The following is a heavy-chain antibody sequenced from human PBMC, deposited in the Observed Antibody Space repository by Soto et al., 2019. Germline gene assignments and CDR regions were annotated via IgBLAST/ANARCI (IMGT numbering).Heavy chain of an antibody. J-gene: IGHJ5*02. CDR1: GGSISSGGYS. CDR3: ARVPAP. CDR2: IYNSGST. V-gene: IGHV4-30-2*01. Sequence: QLQLQESGSGLVKPSQTLSLTCAVSGGSISSGGYSWSWIRQPPGKGLEWIGYIYNSGSTYYNPSLKSRVAIPVDMSKTQFSLKLRSATAADTAVYYFARVPAPWGEATLGTVS. D-gene: IGHD2-2*01.